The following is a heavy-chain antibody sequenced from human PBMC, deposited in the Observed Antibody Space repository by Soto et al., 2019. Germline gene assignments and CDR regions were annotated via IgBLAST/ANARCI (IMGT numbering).Heavy chain of an antibody. CDR1: GFTFSMSW. Sequence: EVRLVESEGGLVQPGGSLRLSCAASGFTFSMSWMAWVRQPPGMGLEWVAKISPDGSGTDYVDSVRGRIVISRDNARSSLHLQMSSRGAEDSAVYYCATSGGGQWGQGTRVTVSS. CDR2: ISPDGSGT. CDR3: ATSGGGQ. V-gene: IGHV3-7*01. J-gene: IGHJ4*02. D-gene: IGHD1-26*01.